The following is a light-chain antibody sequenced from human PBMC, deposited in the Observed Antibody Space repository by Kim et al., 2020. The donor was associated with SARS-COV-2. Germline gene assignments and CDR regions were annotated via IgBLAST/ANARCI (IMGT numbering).Light chain of an antibody. J-gene: IGKJ4*01. CDR3: QQYGRSPRT. CDR1: QSVSSSY. Sequence: EIVLTQSPGTLSLSPGERATLSCRASQSVSSSYLAWYQQKPGQAPRLLIYGASSRATGIPDRFSGSGSGTDFTLTISRLEPEDFAVYYCQQYGRSPRTFGGGTKGDIK. V-gene: IGKV3-20*01. CDR2: GAS.